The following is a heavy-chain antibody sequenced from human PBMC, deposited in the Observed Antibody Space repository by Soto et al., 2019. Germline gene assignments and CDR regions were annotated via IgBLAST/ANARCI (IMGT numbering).Heavy chain of an antibody. Sequence: SETLSLTCTVSGGSISSGDYYWSWIRQPPGKGLEWIGYIYYSGSTYYNPSLKSRVTISVDTSKNQFSLKLSSVTAADTAVYYCARGYYDSSGYYLSEYFQHWGQGTLVTVSS. J-gene: IGHJ1*01. CDR2: IYYSGST. CDR1: GGSISSGDYY. CDR3: ARGYYDSSGYYLSEYFQH. V-gene: IGHV4-30-4*01. D-gene: IGHD3-22*01.